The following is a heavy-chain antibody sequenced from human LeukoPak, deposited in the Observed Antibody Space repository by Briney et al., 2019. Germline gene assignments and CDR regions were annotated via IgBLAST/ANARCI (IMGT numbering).Heavy chain of an antibody. CDR2: IYYSGST. Sequence: SETLSLTCTVSGGSISSSNYYWGWIRQPPGKGLEWIGNIYYSGSTYYNPSLKSRVTISVDTSKNQFSLKLTSVTAADTAVYYCARGGRYCSGGSCYLLSFGLLGWGQGTLVTVSS. D-gene: IGHD2-15*01. CDR1: GGSISSSNYY. CDR3: ARGGRYCSGGSCYLLSFGLLG. J-gene: IGHJ4*02. V-gene: IGHV4-39*07.